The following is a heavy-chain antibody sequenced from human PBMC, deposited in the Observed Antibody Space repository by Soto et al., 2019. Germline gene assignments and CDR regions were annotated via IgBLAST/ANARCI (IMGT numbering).Heavy chain of an antibody. Sequence: EVQLVESGGGLVQPGGSLRLSCEASGFTFRNYDMHWVRQGTGKGLEWVSGISAAGDPDYADSVEGRFTIARENAQTSFFLQMNSLRVGDTAVYYCARTDRDFYGLDVWGQWNTVIVSS. CDR1: GFTFRNYD. CDR2: ISAAGDP. V-gene: IGHV3-13*05. CDR3: ARTDRDFYGLDV. J-gene: IGHJ6*02.